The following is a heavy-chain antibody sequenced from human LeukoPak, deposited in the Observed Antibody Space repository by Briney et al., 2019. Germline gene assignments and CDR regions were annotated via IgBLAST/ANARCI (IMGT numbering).Heavy chain of an antibody. D-gene: IGHD6-13*01. CDR3: AKNPGGIAAPSYSAYYMDV. CDR2: ISGSGGST. Sequence: GGSLRLSCAASGFTFSSYAMSWVRQAPGKGLEWVSAISGSGGSTYYADSVKGRFTISRDNSKNTLYLQMNSLRAEDTAVYYCAKNPGGIAAPSYSAYYMDVWGKGTTVTVSS. CDR1: GFTFSSYA. J-gene: IGHJ6*03. V-gene: IGHV3-23*01.